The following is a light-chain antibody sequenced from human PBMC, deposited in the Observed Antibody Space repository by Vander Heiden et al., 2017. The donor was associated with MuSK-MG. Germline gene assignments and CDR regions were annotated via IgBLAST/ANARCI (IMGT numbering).Light chain of an antibody. CDR1: SSNIGNNY. CDR2: ENN. J-gene: IGLJ2*01. CDR3: GTWDSSLSAVV. V-gene: IGLV1-51*01. Sequence: SLFSLPRSACAAPGQKVTISCAGSSSNIGNNYVSGYQQLPGTAPKLLIYENNKRPSGVPDRFSGSKFGTAPTLCITGLQTWDEADYYCGTWDSSLSAVVFGGGTKLTVL.